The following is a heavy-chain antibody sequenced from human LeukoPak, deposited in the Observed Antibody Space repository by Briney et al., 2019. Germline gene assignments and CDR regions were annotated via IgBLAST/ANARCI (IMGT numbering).Heavy chain of an antibody. D-gene: IGHD2-15*01. J-gene: IGHJ4*02. Sequence: GGSLRLSCAASGFTFSSYGMSWVRQAPGKGLEWVSAISGSGGSTYYADSVKGRFTISRDNSKNTLYLQMNSLRAEDTAVYYCAKAEGYCSGGSCYSFGYWGQGTLVTVSS. CDR3: AKAEGYCSGGSCYSFGY. CDR2: ISGSGGST. V-gene: IGHV3-23*01. CDR1: GFTFSSYG.